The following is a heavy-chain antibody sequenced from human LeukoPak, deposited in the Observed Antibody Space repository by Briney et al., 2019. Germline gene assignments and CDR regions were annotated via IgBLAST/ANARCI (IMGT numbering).Heavy chain of an antibody. D-gene: IGHD6-19*01. CDR2: IYSGGST. J-gene: IGHJ6*02. CDR3: AKHSSAWYYYGMDV. V-gene: IGHV3-53*01. Sequence: GGSLRLSCAASGLTVSSNYMSWVRQAPGKGLEWVSVIYSGGSTYYADSVKGRFTISRDNSKNTLYLQMNSLRAEDTAVYYCAKHSSAWYYYGMDVWGQGATVTVSS. CDR1: GLTVSSNY.